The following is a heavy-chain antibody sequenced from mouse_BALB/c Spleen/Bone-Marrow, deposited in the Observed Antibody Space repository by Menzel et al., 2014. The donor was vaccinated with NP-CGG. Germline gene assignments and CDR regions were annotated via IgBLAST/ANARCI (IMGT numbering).Heavy chain of an antibody. CDR2: INPDSSTI. Sequence: EVKLLESGGGLVQPGGSLKLSCAASGFDFSRYWMSWVRQAPGKGLEWIGEINPDSSTINYMPSLKDKFIISRDNAKNTLYLQMTKVRSEGTALYDGARPRYPPYAMDYWGQGTSVTVSS. CDR3: ARPRYPPYAMDY. D-gene: IGHD1-1*01. J-gene: IGHJ4*01. CDR1: GFDFSRYW. V-gene: IGHV4-1*02.